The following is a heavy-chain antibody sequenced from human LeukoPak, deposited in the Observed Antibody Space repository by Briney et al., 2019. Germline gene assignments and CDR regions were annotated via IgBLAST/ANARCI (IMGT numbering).Heavy chain of an antibody. V-gene: IGHV3-30*02. CDR3: AKDALVVVPAIEQGYYYYYMDV. CDR1: GFTFSSYG. J-gene: IGHJ6*03. CDR2: IRYDGSNK. D-gene: IGHD2-2*01. Sequence: PGGSLRLSCAASGFTFSSYGMHWVRQAPGKGLEWVAFIRYDGSNKYYVDSVKGRFTISRDNSKNTLYLQMNSLRAEDTAVYYCAKDALVVVPAIEQGYYYYYMDVWGKGTTVTVSS.